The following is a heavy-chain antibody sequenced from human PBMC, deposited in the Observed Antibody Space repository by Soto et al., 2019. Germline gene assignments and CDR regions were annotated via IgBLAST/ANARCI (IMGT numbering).Heavy chain of an antibody. CDR3: ARARGAVAATGAVGWFDP. J-gene: IGHJ5*02. Sequence: SETLSLTCTVSGGSISSYYWSWIRQPPGKGLEWIGDIYYSGSTNYNPSLKSRVTISVDTSKNQFSLKLSSVTAADTAVYYCARARGAVAATGAVGWFDPWGQGTLVTVSS. D-gene: IGHD6-19*01. CDR2: IYYSGST. V-gene: IGHV4-59*01. CDR1: GGSISSYY.